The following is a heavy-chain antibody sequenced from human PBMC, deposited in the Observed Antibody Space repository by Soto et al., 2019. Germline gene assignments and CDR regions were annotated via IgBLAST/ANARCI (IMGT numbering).Heavy chain of an antibody. Sequence: SETLSLTCTVSGGSISSYYWSWIRQPPGKGLEWIGYIYYSGSTNYNPSLKSRVTISVDTSKNQFSLKLSSVTAADTAVYYCARGTSLLYGSGGYYRPYYFDYWGQGTLVTVSS. D-gene: IGHD3-10*01. CDR3: ARGTSLLYGSGGYYRPYYFDY. J-gene: IGHJ4*02. V-gene: IGHV4-59*01. CDR2: IYYSGST. CDR1: GGSISSYY.